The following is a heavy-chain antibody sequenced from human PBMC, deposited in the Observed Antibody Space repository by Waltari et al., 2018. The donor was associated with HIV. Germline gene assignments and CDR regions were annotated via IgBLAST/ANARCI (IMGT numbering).Heavy chain of an antibody. V-gene: IGHV4-34*01. J-gene: IGHJ4*02. CDR3: ARLIYDSSGYYPDY. Sequence: QVQLQQWGAGLLKPSETLSLTCAVYGCSFSGYYWTWIRQPPGKGLEWIGEINHSGSTNYNPSLNSRVTISVDTSKNQFSLKLSSVTAADTAVYYCARLIYDSSGYYPDYWGQGTLVTVSS. D-gene: IGHD3-22*01. CDR1: GCSFSGYY. CDR2: INHSGST.